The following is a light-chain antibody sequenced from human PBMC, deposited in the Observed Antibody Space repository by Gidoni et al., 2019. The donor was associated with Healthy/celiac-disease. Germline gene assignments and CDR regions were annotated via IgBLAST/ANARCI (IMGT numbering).Light chain of an antibody. CDR1: ALPKQY. V-gene: IGLV3-25*02. CDR2: KDS. Sequence: SYELTQPPSVSVSPGQTASITCSGDALPKQYAYWYQQKPGQAPVLVIYKDSERPSGIPERFSGSSSGTTVTLTISGVQAEDEADYYCQSADSSGTYVFGTGTKVTVL. CDR3: QSADSSGTYV. J-gene: IGLJ1*01.